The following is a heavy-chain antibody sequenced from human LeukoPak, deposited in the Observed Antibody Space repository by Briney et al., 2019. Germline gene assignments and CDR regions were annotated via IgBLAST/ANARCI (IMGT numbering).Heavy chain of an antibody. CDR3: ARTYYDILTGSRQHDAFDI. D-gene: IGHD3-9*01. Sequence: PSETLSLTCTVSGGSISSSSYYWGWIRQPRGKGLEWIGSIYYSGSTYYNPSLKSRVTISVDTSKNQFSLKLSSVTAADTAVYYCARTYYDILTGSRQHDAFDIWGQGTMVTVSS. V-gene: IGHV4-39*01. CDR2: IYYSGST. CDR1: GGSISSSSYY. J-gene: IGHJ3*02.